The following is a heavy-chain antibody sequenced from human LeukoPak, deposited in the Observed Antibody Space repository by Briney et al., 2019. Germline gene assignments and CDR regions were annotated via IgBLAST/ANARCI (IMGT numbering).Heavy chain of an antibody. Sequence: PSETLSLTCGVYGXSFRGYYWSWIRQPPGKGLEWIGDINYSGITNYNPSLKSRVTISLDTSKNQFSLKVTSVTAADTAVYYCARGPFAPDVWGQGTTVTVSS. CDR2: INYSGIT. CDR1: GXSFRGYY. V-gene: IGHV4-34*01. J-gene: IGHJ6*02. CDR3: ARGPFAPDV.